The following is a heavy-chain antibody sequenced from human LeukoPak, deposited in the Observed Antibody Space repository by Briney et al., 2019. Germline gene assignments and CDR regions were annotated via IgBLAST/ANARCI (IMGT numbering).Heavy chain of an antibody. D-gene: IGHD2-15*01. V-gene: IGHV3-53*01. J-gene: IGHJ4*02. CDR3: ARDAKSSYCSGGSCYVDY. Sequence: GGSLRLSCAASGFTVSSNYMSWVRQAPGKRLEWVSVIYSGGSTYYADSVKGRFTISRDNSKNTLYLQMNSLRAEDTAVYYCARDAKSSYCSGGSCYVDYWGQGTLVTVSS. CDR2: IYSGGST. CDR1: GFTVSSNY.